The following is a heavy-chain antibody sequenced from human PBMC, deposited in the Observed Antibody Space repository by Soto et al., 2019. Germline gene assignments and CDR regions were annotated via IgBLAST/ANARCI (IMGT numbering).Heavy chain of an antibody. J-gene: IGHJ4*02. CDR1: GFTFSSYW. Sequence: GGSLRLSCAASGFTFSSYWMSWVRQAPGKGLEWVANIKQDGSEKYYVDSVKGRFTISRDNAKNSLYLQMNSLRAEDTAVYYCARDPSVPRLLWFGESRVGVDYWGQGTLVTVSS. D-gene: IGHD3-10*01. V-gene: IGHV3-7*01. CDR2: IKQDGSEK. CDR3: ARDPSVPRLLWFGESRVGVDY.